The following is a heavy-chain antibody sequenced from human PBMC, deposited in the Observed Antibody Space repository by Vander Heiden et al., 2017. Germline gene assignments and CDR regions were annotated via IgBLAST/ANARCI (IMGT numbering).Heavy chain of an antibody. V-gene: IGHV3-30*18. CDR3: AKDGASYGMDV. Sequence: QVQLVESGGGVVKSGRSLRLSGAASGFTFSSYGMHWVRQAPGKGLEWVAVISYDGSNKYYADSVKGRFTISRDNSKNTLYLQMNSLRAEDTAVYYCAKDGASYGMDVWGQGTTVTVSS. CDR2: ISYDGSNK. J-gene: IGHJ6*02. D-gene: IGHD3-16*01. CDR1: GFTFSSYG.